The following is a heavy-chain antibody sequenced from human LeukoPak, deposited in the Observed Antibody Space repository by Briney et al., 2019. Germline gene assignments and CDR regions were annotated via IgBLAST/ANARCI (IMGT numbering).Heavy chain of an antibody. V-gene: IGHV3-21*01. D-gene: IGHD1-26*01. J-gene: IGHJ5*02. CDR2: IRTSSSYI. Sequence: PGGSLRLSCAASGFFFSSYSMNWVRQAPGKGLEWVSSIRTSSSYIYYADSVKGRFTISIDNAKNSLYLQMNSLRAEDTAVYYCASAYSGSSFDPWGQGTLVTVSS. CDR3: ASAYSGSSFDP. CDR1: GFFFSSYS.